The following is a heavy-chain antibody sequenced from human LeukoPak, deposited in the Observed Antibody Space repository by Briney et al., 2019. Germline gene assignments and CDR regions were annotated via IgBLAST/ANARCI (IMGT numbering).Heavy chain of an antibody. CDR2: IDKTSSNI. CDR3: ARTDLTTVTTDSHDY. Sequence: GGSLRLSCAASGFTFSSYAMSWVRQAPGKGLEWISYIDKTSSNIYYADSVKGRFTISRDNAKNSLYLQMNSLRAEDTAVYYCARTDLTTVTTDSHDYWGQGTLVTVSS. D-gene: IGHD4-17*01. CDR1: GFTFSSYA. J-gene: IGHJ4*02. V-gene: IGHV3-48*01.